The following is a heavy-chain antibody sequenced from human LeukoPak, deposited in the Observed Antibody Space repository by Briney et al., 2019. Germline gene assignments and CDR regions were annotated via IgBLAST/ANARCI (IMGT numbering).Heavy chain of an antibody. Sequence: GGSLRLSCAASGFTFSSYGMHWVRQAPGKGLEWVAVISYDGSNKYYADSVKGRFTISRDNSKNTLYLQMNSLRAEDTAVYYCAKGRTVGASYWYFDLWGRGTLVTVSS. D-gene: IGHD1-26*01. V-gene: IGHV3-30*18. J-gene: IGHJ2*01. CDR2: ISYDGSNK. CDR1: GFTFSSYG. CDR3: AKGRTVGASYWYFDL.